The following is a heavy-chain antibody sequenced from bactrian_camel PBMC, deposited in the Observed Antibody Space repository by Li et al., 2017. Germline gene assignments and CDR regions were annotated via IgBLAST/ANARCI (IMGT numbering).Heavy chain of an antibody. V-gene: IGHV3S1*01. CDR1: GFTFKTAW. CDR3: AAGYGLSTSPH. Sequence: HVQLVESGGGSVQAGGSLRLSCAASGFTFKTAWMYWVRQAPGKGLEWVSSIKSDGDGTYYADSVKGRFTISEDNASNTLYLQMNSLKPEDTAVYYCAAGYGLSTSPHWGQGTQVTVS. CDR2: IKSDGDGT. J-gene: IGHJ4*01. D-gene: IGHD3*01.